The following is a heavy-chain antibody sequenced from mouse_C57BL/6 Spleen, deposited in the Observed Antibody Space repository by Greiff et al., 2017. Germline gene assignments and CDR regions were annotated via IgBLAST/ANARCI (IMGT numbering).Heavy chain of an antibody. CDR3: ARSYDGYYPYCYAMDY. CDR1: GYSFTGYY. J-gene: IGHJ4*01. CDR2: INPSTGGT. Sequence: VQLKQSGPELVKPGASVKISCKASGYSFTGYYMNWVKQSPEKSLEWIGEINPSTGGTTYNQKFKAKATLTVDKSSSTAYMQLKSLTSEDSAVYYCARSYDGYYPYCYAMDYWGQGTSVTVSS. V-gene: IGHV1-42*01. D-gene: IGHD2-3*01.